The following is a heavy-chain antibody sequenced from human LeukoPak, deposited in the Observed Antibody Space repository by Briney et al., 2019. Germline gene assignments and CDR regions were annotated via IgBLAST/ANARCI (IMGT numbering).Heavy chain of an antibody. CDR1: GGSISSYY. Sequence: PSETLSLTCTVSGGSISSYYWSWIRQPAGKGLEWIGRIYTIGITNYNPSLKSRVTMSVDTSKNQFSLKLTSVPAADTAVYYCARDGYYYGSGSYPDRPHYYYYMDVWGKGTTVTVSS. J-gene: IGHJ6*03. CDR2: IYTIGIT. CDR3: ARDGYYYGSGSYPDRPHYYYYMDV. D-gene: IGHD3-10*01. V-gene: IGHV4-4*07.